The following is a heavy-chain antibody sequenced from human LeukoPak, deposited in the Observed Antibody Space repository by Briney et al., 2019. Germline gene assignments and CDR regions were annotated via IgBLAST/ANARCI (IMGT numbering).Heavy chain of an antibody. D-gene: IGHD3-10*01. CDR1: IGSFRGYY. Sequence: SETLSLTCAVYIGSFRGYYWSWIRQTPGKGLEWIAEINLSGTINWNPSLKRRVTISLDTSKNQFSLKLSSVTAADTAVYYCASLPWGVRGLIIQDFHYWGQGTLVTVSS. J-gene: IGHJ4*02. CDR3: ASLPWGVRGLIIQDFHY. V-gene: IGHV4-34*01. CDR2: INLSGTI.